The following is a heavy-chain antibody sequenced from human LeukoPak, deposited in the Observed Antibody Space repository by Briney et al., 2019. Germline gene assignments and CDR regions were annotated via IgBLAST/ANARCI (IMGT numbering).Heavy chain of an antibody. V-gene: IGHV3-53*01. J-gene: IGHJ5*02. CDR2: IYSGGST. CDR3: ARAAVTLGWFDP. D-gene: IGHD6-13*01. Sequence: HAGGSLRLSCAASGFTVSSNYMSWVRQAPGKGLEWVSVIYSGGSTYYADSVKGRFSISRDNSKNTLYLQMNSLRAEDTAVYYCARAAVTLGWFDPWGQGTLVTVSS. CDR1: GFTVSSNY.